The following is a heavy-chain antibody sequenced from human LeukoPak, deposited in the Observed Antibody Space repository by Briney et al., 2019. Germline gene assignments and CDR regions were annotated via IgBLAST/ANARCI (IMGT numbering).Heavy chain of an antibody. V-gene: IGHV4-59*01. J-gene: IGHJ6*03. CDR3: ARGGWDIVVENYYYYMDG. D-gene: IGHD2-15*01. Sequence: PSETLSLTCTVSGGSISTYFWNWIQPRPGRGLEWIGYIYYSGTTNYNPSLKSRVTISVETSKNHFSLKLKSGTAAETAVYYCARGGWDIVVENYYYYMDGWGKGTTVTISS. CDR2: IYYSGTT. CDR1: GGSISTYF.